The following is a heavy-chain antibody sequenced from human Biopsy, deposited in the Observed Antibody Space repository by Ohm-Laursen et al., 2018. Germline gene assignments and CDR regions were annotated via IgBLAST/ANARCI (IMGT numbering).Heavy chain of an antibody. J-gene: IGHJ6*02. CDR2: IYYSVRT. D-gene: IGHD4-17*01. V-gene: IGHV4-59*02. Sequence: TLSLTCTVSGDSVTNYYWSWIRQPPGKGLEWIGHIYYSVRTNYNPSLQSRVSISVDTSKNQVSLTLSSVTAADTAVYYCARDSGIINYGKFKFDHCYGTDVWGQGNKVTVSS. CDR1: GDSVTNYY. CDR3: ARDSGIINYGKFKFDHCYGTDV.